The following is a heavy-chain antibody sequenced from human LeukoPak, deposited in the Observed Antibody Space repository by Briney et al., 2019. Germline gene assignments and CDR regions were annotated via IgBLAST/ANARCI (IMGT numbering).Heavy chain of an antibody. D-gene: IGHD3-10*01. CDR3: ATSSGSYYNLYYYYGMDV. V-gene: IGHV1-24*01. J-gene: IGHJ6*04. CDR1: GYTLTELS. CDR2: FDPEDGET. Sequence: ASVKVSCKVSGYTLTELSMHWVRQAPGKGLEWMGDFDPEDGETIYAQKFQGRVTMTEDTSTDTAYMELSSLRSEDTAVYYCATSSGSYYNLYYYYGMDVWGKGTTVTVSS.